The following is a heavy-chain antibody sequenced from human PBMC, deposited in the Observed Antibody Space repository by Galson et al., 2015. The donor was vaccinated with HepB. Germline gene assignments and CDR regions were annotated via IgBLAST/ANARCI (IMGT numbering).Heavy chain of an antibody. V-gene: IGHV3-23*01. D-gene: IGHD2-8*01. CDR3: AKDLKGYKYALFDS. J-gene: IGHJ4*02. CDR2: ITGGGGST. CDR1: GFTFSSYA. Sequence: SLRLSCAASGFTFSSYAMNWVRQAPGKGLEWVSGITGGGGSTYYADSVKGRFTISRDNTKNTLYLQMNSLRAEDTAIYYCAKDLKGYKYALFDSWGQGTLVTVSS.